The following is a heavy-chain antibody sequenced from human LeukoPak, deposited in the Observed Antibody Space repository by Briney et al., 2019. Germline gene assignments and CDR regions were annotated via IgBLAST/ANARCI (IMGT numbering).Heavy chain of an antibody. D-gene: IGHD3-22*01. V-gene: IGHV1-18*01. J-gene: IGHJ4*02. Sequence: GATVKISCKASGYTFTSYGISWVRQAPGQGLEWMGWISAYNGNTNYAQKLQGRVTMTTDTSTSTAYMELRSLRSDDTAVYYCARRQYWLSSSGFDYWGQGTLVTVSS. CDR1: GYTFTSYG. CDR3: ARRQYWLSSSGFDY. CDR2: ISAYNGNT.